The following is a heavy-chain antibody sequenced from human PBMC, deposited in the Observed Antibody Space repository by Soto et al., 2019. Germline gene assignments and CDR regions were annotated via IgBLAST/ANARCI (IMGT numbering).Heavy chain of an antibody. J-gene: IGHJ6*02. CDR1: GGSFSGYY. CDR2: INHSGST. CDR3: ARGKATIFGVVTPYYYYGMDV. V-gene: IGHV4-34*01. D-gene: IGHD3-3*01. Sequence: SETLSLTCAVYGGSFSGYYWSWIRQPPGKGLEWIGEINHSGSTNYNPSLKSRVTISVDTSKNQFSLKLSSVTAADTAVCYCARGKATIFGVVTPYYYYGMDVWGQGTTVTVSS.